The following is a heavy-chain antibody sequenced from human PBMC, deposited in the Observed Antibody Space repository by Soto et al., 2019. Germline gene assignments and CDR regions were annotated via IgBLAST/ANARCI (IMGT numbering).Heavy chain of an antibody. CDR2: INHSGST. V-gene: IGHV4-34*01. Sequence: QVQLQQWGAGLLKPSETLSLTCAVYGGSFSSYYWSWIRQPPGKGLEWIGEINHSGSTNYHPSLKSRVTVSVDTSKNQYSLKLRSVTAVDTAVYYCARRYIGATGGLRCWFDPWGQGTLVTVSS. J-gene: IGHJ5*02. D-gene: IGHD6-13*01. CDR3: ARRYIGATGGLRCWFDP. CDR1: GGSFSSYY.